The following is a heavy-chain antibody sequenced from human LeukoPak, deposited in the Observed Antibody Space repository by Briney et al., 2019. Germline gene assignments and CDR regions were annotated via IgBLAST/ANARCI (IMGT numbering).Heavy chain of an antibody. CDR3: ARAADTAMAHFDY. J-gene: IGHJ4*02. D-gene: IGHD5-18*01. CDR1: GYTFTGYY. V-gene: IGHV1-2*02. Sequence: ASVKVSCKASGYTFTGYYMHWVRQAPGQGLEWMGWINPNSGGTNYAQKFQGRVTMTRDTSISTAYMELGRLRSDDTAVYYCARAADTAMAHFDYWGQGTLVTVSS. CDR2: INPNSGGT.